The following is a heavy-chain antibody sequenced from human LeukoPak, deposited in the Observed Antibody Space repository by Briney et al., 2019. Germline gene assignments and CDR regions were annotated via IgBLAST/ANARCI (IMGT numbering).Heavy chain of an antibody. V-gene: IGHV3-30*18. J-gene: IGHJ4*02. Sequence: PGRSLRHSCAASGFTFSSYGMHWVRQAPGKGLEWVAVISYDGSNKYYADSVKGRFTISRDNSKNTLYLQMNSLRAEDTAVYYCAKGGYGSYYFDYWGQGTLVTVSS. CDR3: AKGGYGSYYFDY. D-gene: IGHD3-10*01. CDR1: GFTFSSYG. CDR2: ISYDGSNK.